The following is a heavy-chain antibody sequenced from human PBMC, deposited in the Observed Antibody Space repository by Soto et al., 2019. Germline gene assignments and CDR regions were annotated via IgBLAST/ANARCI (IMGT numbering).Heavy chain of an antibody. CDR3: ARLRIATNNYKWFDH. CDR2: IYVTGAV. D-gene: IGHD2-21*01. Sequence: PXETLSLTCSVAGAALNSGNYYWSWIRQVPGKGLEWIGHIYVTGAVDYNPSLRDRITISQDTSERQFSLNLRLVTAADTAVYYCARLRIATNNYKWFDHWGQGPLVTVSS. CDR1: GAALNSGNYY. J-gene: IGHJ5*02. V-gene: IGHV4-31*03.